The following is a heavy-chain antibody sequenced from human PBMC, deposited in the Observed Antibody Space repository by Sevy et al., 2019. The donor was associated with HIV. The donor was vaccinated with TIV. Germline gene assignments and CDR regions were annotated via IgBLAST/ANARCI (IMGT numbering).Heavy chain of an antibody. CDR2: IYYSGST. CDR1: GGSISSSSYY. D-gene: IGHD6-13*01. CDR3: ARHGGVPIAAAGFFDY. Sequence: SETLSLTCTVSGGSISSSSYYWGWIRQPPGKWLEWIGSIYYSGSTYYNPSLKSRVTISVDTSKNQFSLKLSSVTAADTAVYYCARHGGVPIAAAGFFDYWGQGTLVTVSS. J-gene: IGHJ4*02. V-gene: IGHV4-39*01.